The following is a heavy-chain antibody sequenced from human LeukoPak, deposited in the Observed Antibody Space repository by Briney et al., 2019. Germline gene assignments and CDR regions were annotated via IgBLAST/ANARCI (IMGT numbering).Heavy chain of an antibody. CDR3: AREFYYDSSGFGY. V-gene: IGHV4-59*01. J-gene: IGHJ4*02. CDR1: GGSISSYY. D-gene: IGHD3-22*01. CDR2: IYYSGST. Sequence: PSETLSLTCTVSGGSISSYYWSWIRQPPGKGLEWIGYIYYSGSTNYNPSLKSRVTISVGTSKNQFSLKLSSVTAADTAVYYCAREFYYDSSGFGYWGQGTLVTVSS.